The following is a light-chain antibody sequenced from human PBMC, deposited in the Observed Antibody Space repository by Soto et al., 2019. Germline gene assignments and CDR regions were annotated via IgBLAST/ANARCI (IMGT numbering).Light chain of an antibody. CDR1: QSISSW. Sequence: DIQMTQSPSTLSASVGDRVTITCRASQSISSWLAWYQQKPGKAPNLLIYKASSLESGVPSRFSGSGSGTEFTLTISSLQPDDFANYYCQQYNSYPLTFGGGTKVVIK. J-gene: IGKJ4*01. CDR3: QQYNSYPLT. V-gene: IGKV1-5*03. CDR2: KAS.